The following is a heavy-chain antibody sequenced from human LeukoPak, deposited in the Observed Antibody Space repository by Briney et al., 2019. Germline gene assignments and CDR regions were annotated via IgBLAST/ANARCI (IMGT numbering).Heavy chain of an antibody. V-gene: IGHV4-38-2*01. CDR3: ARLRREVGATRYYFDY. CDR2: IYHSGST. D-gene: IGHD1-26*01. CDR1: GYSSSSGYY. J-gene: IGHJ4*02. Sequence: PSETLSLTCAVSGYSSSSGYYWGWIRQPPGKGLEWIGSIYHSGSTYYNPSLKSRVTISVDTSKNQFSLKLSSVTAADTAVYYCARLRREVGATRYYFDYWGQGTLVTVSS.